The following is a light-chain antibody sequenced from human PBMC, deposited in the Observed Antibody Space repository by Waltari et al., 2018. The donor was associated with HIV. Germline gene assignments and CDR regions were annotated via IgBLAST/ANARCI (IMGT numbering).Light chain of an antibody. CDR1: QSVLYKSNNKNH. CDR2: WAS. Sequence: DIVMTQSPASLPVSLGERATITCQSSQSVLYKSNNKNHLAWYQHKVGQPPKLLSYWASVREAGVPERFSGSGAGTDFTRTISSLQAEDVAVYYCQQDYGDIWTFGQGTKVEIK. J-gene: IGKJ1*01. CDR3: QQDYGDIWT. V-gene: IGKV4-1*01.